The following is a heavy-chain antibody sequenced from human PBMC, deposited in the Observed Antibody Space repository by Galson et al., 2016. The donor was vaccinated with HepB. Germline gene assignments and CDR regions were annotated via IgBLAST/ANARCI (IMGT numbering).Heavy chain of an antibody. CDR1: GFTFRTHA. J-gene: IGHJ4*02. V-gene: IGHV3-30*04. D-gene: IGHD5-18*01. CDR2: SQ. Sequence: SLRLSCAASGFTFRTHAVHWVRQAPGKGLEWVGDSQYYPDSVKGRFTISSDNSKNTLYLQMNSLRPEDTAVYYCARCVDTSMAPFDYWGKGTLLTVSS. CDR3: ARCVDTSMAPFDY.